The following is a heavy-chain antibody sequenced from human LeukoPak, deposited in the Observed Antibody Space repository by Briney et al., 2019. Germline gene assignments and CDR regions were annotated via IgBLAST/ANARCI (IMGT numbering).Heavy chain of an antibody. V-gene: IGHV3-30-3*01. CDR3: ARDGPTNWFDP. CDR2: ILYDGSNK. CDR1: GFTFSSYA. Sequence: GGSLRLSCAASGFTFSSYAMHWVRQAPGKGLEWVAVILYDGSNKYYADSVKGRFTISRDNSKNTLYLQMNSLRAEDTAVYYCARDGPTNWFDPWGQGTLVTVSS. J-gene: IGHJ5*02.